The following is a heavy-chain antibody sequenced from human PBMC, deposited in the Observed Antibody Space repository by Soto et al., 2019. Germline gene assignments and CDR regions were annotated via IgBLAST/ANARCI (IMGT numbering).Heavy chain of an antibody. J-gene: IGHJ4*02. CDR1: GFSLSTSGVG. D-gene: IGHD2-2*01. Sequence: SGPTLVNPTQTLTLTCTFSGFSLSTSGVGVGWIRQPPAKALEWLALIYWDDDKRYSPSLKSRLTITKDTSKNQVVLTMTNMDPVDTATYYCAHVEVVPAATQFDYWGQGTLVTVSS. CDR3: AHVEVVPAATQFDY. V-gene: IGHV2-5*02. CDR2: IYWDDDK.